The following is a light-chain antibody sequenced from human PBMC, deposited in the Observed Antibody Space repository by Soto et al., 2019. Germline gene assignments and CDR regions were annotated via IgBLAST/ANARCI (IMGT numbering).Light chain of an antibody. V-gene: IGLV2-14*01. CDR1: SSDVGAYNY. CDR2: GVT. CDR3: SSYTSTSTLIV. J-gene: IGLJ1*01. Sequence: QSALTQPASVSGSPGQSITISCTGTSSDVGAYNYVSRYQQLPGTAPKLMIYGVTIRPSGVSNRFSGSKSDNTASLTISGLQAEDEAGYYCSSYTSTSTLIVFGTGTKVTVL.